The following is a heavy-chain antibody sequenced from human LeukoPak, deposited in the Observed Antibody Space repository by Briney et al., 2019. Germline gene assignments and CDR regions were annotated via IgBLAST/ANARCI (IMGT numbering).Heavy chain of an antibody. D-gene: IGHD1-1*01. CDR3: ANYNGDYLDY. J-gene: IGHJ4*02. CDR2: INSDGSTT. Sequence: PGGSLRLSCAASGFTFSSYLMHWVRQAPGKGLVWVSGINSDGSTTNYADSVKGGFTISTDNARNTLYLQMNSLRAEDTAVYYCANYNGDYLDYWGQGTLVAVSS. CDR1: GFTFSSYL. V-gene: IGHV3-74*01.